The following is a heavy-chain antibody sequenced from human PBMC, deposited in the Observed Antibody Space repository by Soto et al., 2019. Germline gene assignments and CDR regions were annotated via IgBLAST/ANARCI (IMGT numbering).Heavy chain of an antibody. CDR3: PRVNFGEPFDS. J-gene: IGHJ4*02. CDR2: FNPKNGNT. Sequence: ASVKVSCKASGYTFTNYGINWLRQARGQGFEWMGWFNPKNGNTNYAQTFEGRLTLTTDTSTSTAFMELSNLRSDETAFYYCPRVNFGEPFDSWRQGTRVTASS. V-gene: IGHV1-18*01. D-gene: IGHD3-10*01. CDR1: GYTFTNYG.